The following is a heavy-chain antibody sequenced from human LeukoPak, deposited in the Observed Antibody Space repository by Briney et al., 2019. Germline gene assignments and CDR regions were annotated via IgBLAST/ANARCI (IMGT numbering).Heavy chain of an antibody. CDR3: AGITIFLV. Sequence: TSETLSLTCTVSGGSISTSYWNWVRQPPGKGLEWIGYILYSGSTNYNPSLESRVTISVDTSKNQFSLKLTSVTAADTAVYYCAGITIFLVWGKGTTVTVSS. V-gene: IGHV4-59*01. CDR1: GGSISTSY. D-gene: IGHD3-9*01. J-gene: IGHJ6*04. CDR2: ILYSGST.